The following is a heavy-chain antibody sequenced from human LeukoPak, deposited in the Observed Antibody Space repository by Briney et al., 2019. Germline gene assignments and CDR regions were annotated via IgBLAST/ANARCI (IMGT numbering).Heavy chain of an antibody. CDR2: INHSGST. CDR3: ARGPLRIKYYDFWSGYFLAAPSLDY. CDR1: GGSFSGYY. D-gene: IGHD3-3*01. V-gene: IGHV4-34*01. J-gene: IGHJ4*02. Sequence: SGTLSLTCAVYGGSFSGYYWSWIRQPPGKGLEWIGEINHSGSTNYNPSLKSRVTISVDTSKNQFSLKLSSVTAADTAVYYCARGPLRIKYYDFWSGYFLAAPSLDYWGQGTLVTVSS.